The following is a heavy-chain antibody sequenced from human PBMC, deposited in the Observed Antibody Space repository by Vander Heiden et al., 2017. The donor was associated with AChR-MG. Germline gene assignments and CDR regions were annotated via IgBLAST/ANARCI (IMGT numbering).Heavy chain of an antibody. CDR3: ARFSVGGWFDP. J-gene: IGHJ5*02. CDR1: GGSFSGYY. D-gene: IGHD3-10*01. V-gene: IGHV4-34*01. CDR2: INHSGST. Sequence: QVQLQQWGAGLLKPSETLSLTCAVYGGSFSGYYRGWIRQPPGKGLEVIGEINHSGSTNYNPSLKSRVTISVDTSKNQFSLKLSSVTAADTAVYYCARFSVGGWFDPWGQGTLVTVSS.